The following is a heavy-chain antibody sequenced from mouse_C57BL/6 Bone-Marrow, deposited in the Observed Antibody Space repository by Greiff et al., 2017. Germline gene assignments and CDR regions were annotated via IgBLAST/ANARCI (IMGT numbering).Heavy chain of an antibody. J-gene: IGHJ4*01. D-gene: IGHD2-1*01. CDR1: GYTFTSYG. CDR2: IYPRSGNT. Sequence: VQLQESGAELARPGASVKLSCKASGYTFTSYGISWVKQRTGQGLEWIGEIYPRSGNTYYNEKFKGKATLTADKSSSTAYMALRSLTSEDSAVYFCARSGGNCYYAMDYWGQGTSVTVAS. V-gene: IGHV1-81*01. CDR3: ARSGGNCYYAMDY.